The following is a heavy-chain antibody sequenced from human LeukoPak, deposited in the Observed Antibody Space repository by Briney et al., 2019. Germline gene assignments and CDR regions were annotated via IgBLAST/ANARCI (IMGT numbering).Heavy chain of an antibody. D-gene: IGHD5-12*01. J-gene: IGHJ4*02. CDR3: ARGNEGYDYCWRH. Sequence: SVKVSCKASGGTFSSYAISWVRQAPGQGLEWMGGVIPIFGTANYAQKFQGRVTITADESTSTAYMELSSLRSEDTAVYYCARGNEGYDYCWRHWGRGTLVTVSS. CDR1: GGTFSSYA. CDR2: VIPIFGTA. V-gene: IGHV1-69*13.